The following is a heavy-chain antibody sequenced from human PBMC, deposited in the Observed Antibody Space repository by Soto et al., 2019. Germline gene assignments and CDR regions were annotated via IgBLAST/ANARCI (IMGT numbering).Heavy chain of an antibody. Sequence: PGGSLRLSCAASGFTFSSYAMSWVRQAPGKGLEWVSAISGSGGSTYYADSVKGRFTISRDNSKNTLYLQMNSLRAEDTAVYYWAKDKVAAAGTSDYYYYGMEVWGQGTTVTVSS. CDR2: ISGSGGST. CDR1: GFTFSSYA. CDR3: AKDKVAAAGTSDYYYYGMEV. J-gene: IGHJ6*02. V-gene: IGHV3-23*01. D-gene: IGHD6-13*01.